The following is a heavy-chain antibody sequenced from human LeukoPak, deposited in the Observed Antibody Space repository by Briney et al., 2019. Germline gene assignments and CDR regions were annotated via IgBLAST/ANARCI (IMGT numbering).Heavy chain of an antibody. Sequence: PGGSLRLSCAASGVTFDDYAMHWVRQAPGKGLEWVSGISWNSGSIGYADSVKGRFTISRDNAKNSLYLQMNSLRAEDTALYYCAKASIAAAGREFDYWGQGTLVTVSS. V-gene: IGHV3-9*01. D-gene: IGHD6-13*01. CDR2: ISWNSGSI. CDR3: AKASIAAAGREFDY. J-gene: IGHJ4*02. CDR1: GVTFDDYA.